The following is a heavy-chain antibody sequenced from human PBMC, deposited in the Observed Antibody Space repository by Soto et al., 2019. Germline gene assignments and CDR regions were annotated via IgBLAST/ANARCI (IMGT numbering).Heavy chain of an antibody. J-gene: IGHJ5*02. Sequence: SETLSLTCSASGGSITSSSHFWGWVRQPPGKGLEWIGTIYFTGNTYYTPSLKSRLTMSIDTSKNEFSLRLNSVTAADTAAYYCAGQTFTIAAASYGRSNWFDPWGPGTLVTVSS. V-gene: IGHV4-39*01. CDR1: GGSITSSSHF. CDR2: IYFTGNT. D-gene: IGHD6-25*01. CDR3: AGQTFTIAAASYGRSNWFDP.